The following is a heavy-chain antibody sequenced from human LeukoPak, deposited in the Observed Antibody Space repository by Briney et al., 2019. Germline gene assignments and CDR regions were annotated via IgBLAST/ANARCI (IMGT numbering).Heavy chain of an antibody. V-gene: IGHV4-59*08. D-gene: IGHD7-27*01. CDR3: ARQVNWDYFDY. CDR1: GASMSSFY. Sequence: SETLSLTCTVSGASMSSFYWSWIRQSPGKGLEWIGYIYSSGSTKYSPSLKSRVTISVDTSNNQFSLKLSSVTAADTAVYYCARQVNWDYFDYWGQGTLVTVSS. CDR2: IYSSGST. J-gene: IGHJ4*02.